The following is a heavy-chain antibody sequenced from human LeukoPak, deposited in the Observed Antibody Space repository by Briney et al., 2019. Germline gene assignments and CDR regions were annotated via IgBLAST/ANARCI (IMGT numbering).Heavy chain of an antibody. D-gene: IGHD3-16*01. Sequence: SETLSLTCSVSGGSVDTYYWTWIRQPPGKGLDWLGHVYYTGSTNYNSSLQNRITISIDMSKNQFSLKLTSVTAADTAFYYCARHVGDYFDSWGQGTLVTVSS. J-gene: IGHJ4*02. CDR2: VYYTGST. CDR1: GGSVDTYY. CDR3: ARHVGDYFDS. V-gene: IGHV4-59*08.